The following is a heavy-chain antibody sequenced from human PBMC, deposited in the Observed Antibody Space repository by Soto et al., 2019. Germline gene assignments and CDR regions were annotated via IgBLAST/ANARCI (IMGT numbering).Heavy chain of an antibody. D-gene: IGHD3-10*01. CDR3: AREPYPHNYYGMDV. Sequence: LRLSCAASEFTFSNYAMSWVRQAPGKGLEWVSAISYGGGTTYYADSVKGRFTISRDNSKNTLYLQMNSLRAEDTAVYYCAREPYPHNYYGMDVWGQGTTVTVSS. CDR2: ISYGGGTT. CDR1: EFTFSNYA. V-gene: IGHV3-23*01. J-gene: IGHJ6*02.